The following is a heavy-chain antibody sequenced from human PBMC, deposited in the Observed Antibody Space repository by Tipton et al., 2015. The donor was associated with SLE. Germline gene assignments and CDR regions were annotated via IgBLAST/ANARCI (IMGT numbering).Heavy chain of an antibody. D-gene: IGHD3-3*01. CDR3: ARRDSIVGVVIFDY. V-gene: IGHV5-51*03. J-gene: IGHJ4*02. CDR2: IYPSDSDT. CDR1: GYSFTNYW. Sequence: VQLVQSGAEVKKPGESLKISCQGSGYSFTNYWIAWVRQMPGKGLEWMGMIYPSDSDTTYSPSFQGQVTISVDKSFTTAYLQWSSLKASDTAMYYCARRDSIVGVVIFDYWGQGTLVTVSS.